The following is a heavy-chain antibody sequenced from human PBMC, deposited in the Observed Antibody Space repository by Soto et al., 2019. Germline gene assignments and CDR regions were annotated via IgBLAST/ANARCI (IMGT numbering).Heavy chain of an antibody. Sequence: ASVKVSCKASGYSFTSYGISWVRQAPGQGLDWMGWITTYNGNTKYAQDLQGRVTMTTDTSTSTAYMELRSLRSDDTAVYYCARFSGGVYNTYYFYYGMDVWGQGTPVT. J-gene: IGHJ6*02. D-gene: IGHD2-15*01. CDR3: ARFSGGVYNTYYFYYGMDV. CDR2: ITTYNGNT. V-gene: IGHV1-18*04. CDR1: GYSFTSYG.